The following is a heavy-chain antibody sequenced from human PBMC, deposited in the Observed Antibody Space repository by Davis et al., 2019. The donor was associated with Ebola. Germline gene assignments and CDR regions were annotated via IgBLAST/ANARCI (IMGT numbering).Heavy chain of an antibody. CDR2: IYSSGST. V-gene: IGHV4-59*01. CDR3: ARGPKQWLALLGY. Sequence: SETLSLTCTVSGGSISSYYWSWIRQPPGKGLEWIGYIYSSGSTNYNPSLKSRVTISVDTSKNQFSLKLSSVTAADTAVYYCARGPKQWLALLGYWGQGTLVTVSS. J-gene: IGHJ4*02. D-gene: IGHD6-19*01. CDR1: GGSISSYY.